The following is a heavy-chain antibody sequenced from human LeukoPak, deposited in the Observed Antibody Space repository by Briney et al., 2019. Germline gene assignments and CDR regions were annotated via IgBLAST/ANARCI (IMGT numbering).Heavy chain of an antibody. CDR2: ISGSGGST. D-gene: IGHD5-12*01. CDR3: ARASYTGFDLHFDQ. CDR1: GFTFSSYA. V-gene: IGHV3-23*01. J-gene: IGHJ4*02. Sequence: GGSLRLSCAASGFTFSSYAMSWVRQAPGKGLEWVSTISGSGGSTYYPDSVQGRFTISRDNSKNTLYLQMNSLRAEDTAIYYCARASYTGFDLHFDQWGQGTLVTVSS.